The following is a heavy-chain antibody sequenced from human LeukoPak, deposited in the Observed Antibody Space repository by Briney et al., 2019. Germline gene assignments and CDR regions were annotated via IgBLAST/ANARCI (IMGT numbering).Heavy chain of an antibody. CDR3: ATPPPGIAVAGRFAFDI. V-gene: IGHV1-3*01. J-gene: IGHJ3*02. CDR1: GYTFTSYA. D-gene: IGHD6-19*01. Sequence: ASVKVSCKASGYTFTSYAMHWVRQAPGQRLEWMGWINAGNGNTKCSQKFQGRVTITRDTSASTAYMELSSLRSEDTAVYYCATPPPGIAVAGRFAFDIWGQGTMVTVSS. CDR2: INAGNGNT.